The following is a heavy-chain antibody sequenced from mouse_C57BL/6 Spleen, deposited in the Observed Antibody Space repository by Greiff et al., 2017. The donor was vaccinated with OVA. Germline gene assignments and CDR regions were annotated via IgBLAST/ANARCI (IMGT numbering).Heavy chain of an antibody. D-gene: IGHD1-1*01. CDR2: INPNNGGT. J-gene: IGHJ2*01. CDR1: GYTFTDYN. CDR3: ARRGIITTVVATEYFDY. V-gene: IGHV1-22*01. Sequence: VQLKQSGPELVKPGASVKMSCKASGYTFTDYNMHWVKQSHGKSLEWIGYINPNNGGTSYNQKFKGKATLTVNKSSSTAYMELRSLTSEDSAVYYCARRGIITTVVATEYFDYWGQGTTLTVSS.